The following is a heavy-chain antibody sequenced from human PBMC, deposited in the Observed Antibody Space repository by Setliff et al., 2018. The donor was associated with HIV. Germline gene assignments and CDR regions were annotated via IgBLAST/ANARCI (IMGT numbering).Heavy chain of an antibody. J-gene: IGHJ4*02. Sequence: NPSETLSLTCFVSGVSISGHFWGWIRQPPGKGLEWIGYIYTSGTTEYNPSLDSRVTISVDTSRDQFSLNLRSVTAADTALYFCARLIHTGLLYFDFWGLGTLVTVSS. CDR1: GVSISGHF. CDR2: IYTSGTT. CDR3: ARLIHTGLLYFDF. V-gene: IGHV4-4*09. D-gene: IGHD2-8*02.